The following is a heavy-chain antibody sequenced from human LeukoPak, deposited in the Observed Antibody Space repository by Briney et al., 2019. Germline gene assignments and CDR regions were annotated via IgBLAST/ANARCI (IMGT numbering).Heavy chain of an antibody. V-gene: IGHV3-11*05. J-gene: IGHJ4*02. CDR3: AKVGFSEMEWLLYSDH. CDR1: GFIFSDYY. Sequence: GGSLRLSCAASGFIFSDYYMTWIRQAPGKGLEWVSYISSGSSYTNYADSVKGRFTISRDNSKNTLYLQMNSLRAEDTAVYYCAKVGFSEMEWLLYSDHWGQGTLVTVSS. D-gene: IGHD3-3*01. CDR2: ISSGSSYT.